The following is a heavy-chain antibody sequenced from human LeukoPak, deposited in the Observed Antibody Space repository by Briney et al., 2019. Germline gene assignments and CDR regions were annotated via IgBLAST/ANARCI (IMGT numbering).Heavy chain of an antibody. CDR1: GGSIDDYF. CDR3: ARCLNTYYYDSSGYSPEHYYMDV. CDR2: VSSSGST. J-gene: IGHJ6*03. D-gene: IGHD3-22*01. Sequence: SETLSLTCTVSGGSIDDYFWSWIRQPAGKGLEWIGRVSSSGSTNSNPSLNRRITMSVDTSKTQISLKLSYVTAAGTAVYYCARCLNTYYYDSSGYSPEHYYMDVWGTGTTVTVSS. V-gene: IGHV4-4*07.